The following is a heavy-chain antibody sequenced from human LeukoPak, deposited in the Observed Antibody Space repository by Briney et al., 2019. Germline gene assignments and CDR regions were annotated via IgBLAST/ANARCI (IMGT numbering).Heavy chain of an antibody. Sequence: SETLSLTCAVYGGSFSGYYWSWIRQPPGKGLEWIGEINHSGSTNYNPSLKSRVTVSVDTSKNQFSLKLSSVTAADTAVYYCARDQSPYYFDSSGYYSAFDIWGQGTTVTVSS. V-gene: IGHV4-34*01. CDR1: GGSFSGYY. CDR2: INHSGST. J-gene: IGHJ3*02. CDR3: ARDQSPYYFDSSGYYSAFDI. D-gene: IGHD3-22*01.